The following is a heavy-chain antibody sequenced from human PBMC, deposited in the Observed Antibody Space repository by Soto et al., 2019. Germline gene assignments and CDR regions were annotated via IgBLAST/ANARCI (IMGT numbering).Heavy chain of an antibody. CDR2: INPNSGGT. J-gene: IGHJ5*02. CDR1: GYTFTGYY. CDR3: ARGMSKSWQQLVRNWFDP. Sequence: ASVKVSCKASGYTFTGYYMHWVRQAPGQGLEWMGWINPNSGGTNYAQKFQGWVTMTRDTSISTAYMELSRLRSDDTAVYYCARGMSKSWQQLVRNWFDPWGQGTLVTVSS. V-gene: IGHV1-2*04. D-gene: IGHD6-13*01.